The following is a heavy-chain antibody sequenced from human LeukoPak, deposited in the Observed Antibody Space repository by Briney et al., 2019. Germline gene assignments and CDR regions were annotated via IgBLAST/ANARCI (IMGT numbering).Heavy chain of an antibody. CDR3: AKGTLRYCTSGRCYPIDY. CDR1: GFPFTNYA. J-gene: IGHJ4*02. Sequence: QPGGSLRLSCAASGFPFTNYAMGWVRQPPGKGLELVSVITDSGSSTYYPDSVKGRFTISRDNSKNTLYLQMNSRRAEDTAVYHCAKGTLRYCTSGRCYPIDYWGQGTLVTVSS. CDR2: ITDSGSST. V-gene: IGHV3-23*01. D-gene: IGHD2-15*01.